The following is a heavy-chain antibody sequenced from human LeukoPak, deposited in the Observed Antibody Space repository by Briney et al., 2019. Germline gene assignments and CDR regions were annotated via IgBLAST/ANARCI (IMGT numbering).Heavy chain of an antibody. J-gene: IGHJ3*02. CDR1: GYTFTSYD. V-gene: IGHV1-8*01. CDR2: MNPNSGNT. Sequence: GASVKVSCKASGYTFTSYDINWVRQATGQGLEWMGWMNPNSGNTGYAQKFQGRVTMTRNTSISTAYMELSSLRSEDTAVYYCARGGYHDSSGYYDAFDIWGQGTMVTVSS. D-gene: IGHD3-22*01. CDR3: ARGGYHDSSGYYDAFDI.